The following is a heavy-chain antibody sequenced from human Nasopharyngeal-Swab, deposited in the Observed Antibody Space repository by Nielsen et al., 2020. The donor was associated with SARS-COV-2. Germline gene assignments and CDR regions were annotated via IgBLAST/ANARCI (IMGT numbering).Heavy chain of an antibody. Sequence: SSVTVSCKASRVTFSRYAISWVRQAPGQALEWMGGIISISGTANYAQKFQGRVTITADKSTSTAYMELSSLRSEDTAVYYCARGVDTAMVISDYYYYYMDVWGKGTTVTVSS. D-gene: IGHD5-18*01. CDR2: IISISGTA. CDR1: RVTFSRYA. J-gene: IGHJ6*03. CDR3: ARGVDTAMVISDYYYYYMDV. V-gene: IGHV1-69*06.